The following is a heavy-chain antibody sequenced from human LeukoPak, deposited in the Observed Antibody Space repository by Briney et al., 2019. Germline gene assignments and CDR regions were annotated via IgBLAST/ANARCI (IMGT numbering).Heavy chain of an antibody. CDR1: GYTFSFYE. CDR2: TSSGDRTI. Sequence: GGSLRLSCAASGYTFSFYEMNWVRQAPGKGLEWISYTSSGDRTIYYADSVRGRFTISRDNAKKSLYLQMNSLRAEDTAVYYCARTGYYYASNPPNYYYYMDFWGKGTTVTVSS. CDR3: ARTGYYYASNPPNYYYYMDF. V-gene: IGHV3-48*03. D-gene: IGHD3-10*01. J-gene: IGHJ6*03.